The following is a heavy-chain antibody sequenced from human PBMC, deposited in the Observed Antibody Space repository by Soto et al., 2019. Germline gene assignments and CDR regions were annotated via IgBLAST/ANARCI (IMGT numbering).Heavy chain of an antibody. J-gene: IGHJ5*01. CDR1: GLTFRGYW. CDR3: VRDMQLWRLDS. CDR2: INTDGSVA. V-gene: IGHV3-74*03. Sequence: EVQLVESGGGLVQPGESLRLSCAASGLTFRGYWMQWVRQAPGKGLVWVSRINTDGSVAMYVDSVKGRFTISRDNAKNTLYLHMNSLRAEDTAVYYCVRDMQLWRLDSWVHGTLVTVSS. D-gene: IGHD2-21*01.